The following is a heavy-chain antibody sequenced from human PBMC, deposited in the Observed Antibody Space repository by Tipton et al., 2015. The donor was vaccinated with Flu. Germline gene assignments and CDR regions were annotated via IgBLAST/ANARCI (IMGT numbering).Heavy chain of an antibody. CDR1: GFTFSSYS. Sequence: GSLRLSCAASGFTFSSYSMNWVRQAPGKGLEWVSSISSSSSYIYYADSVKGRFTIPRDNAKNSLYLQMNSLRAEDTAVYYCARDIEGSSWYLGYYYYYGMDVWGQGTTVTVSS. CDR3: ARDIEGSSWYLGYYYYYGMDV. V-gene: IGHV3-21*01. J-gene: IGHJ6*02. D-gene: IGHD6-13*01. CDR2: ISSSSSYI.